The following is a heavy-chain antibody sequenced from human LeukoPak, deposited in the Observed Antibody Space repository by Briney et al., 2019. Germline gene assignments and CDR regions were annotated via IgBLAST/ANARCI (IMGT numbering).Heavy chain of an antibody. V-gene: IGHV4-31*03. CDR2: IYYSGST. D-gene: IGHD2/OR15-2a*01. J-gene: IGHJ4*02. CDR1: GGSISSGGYY. CDR3: ARVQSPTAPRSIYFDY. Sequence: SETLSLTCTVSGGSISSGGYYWSWIPQHPGKGLEWIGYIYYSGSTYYNPSLKSRVTISVDTSKNQFSVKLSSVTAADTAVYYCARVQSPTAPRSIYFDYWGQGTLVTVSS.